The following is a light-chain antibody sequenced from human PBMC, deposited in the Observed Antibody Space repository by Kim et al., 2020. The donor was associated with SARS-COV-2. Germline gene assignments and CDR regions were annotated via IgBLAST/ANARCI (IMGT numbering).Light chain of an antibody. V-gene: IGLV3-21*04. CDR3: QVWDTSSDHPYV. J-gene: IGLJ1*01. CDR1: NIGSKS. Sequence: PGKTARITCGGNNIGSKSVHWYQQKPGQAPVLVIYYDSDRPSGIPERFSGSNSGNMATLTISRVEAGDEADYYCQVWDTSSDHPYVFGTGTKVTVL. CDR2: YDS.